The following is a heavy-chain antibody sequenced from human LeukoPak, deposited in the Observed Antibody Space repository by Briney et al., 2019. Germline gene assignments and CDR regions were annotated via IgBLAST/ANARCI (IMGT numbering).Heavy chain of an antibody. CDR1: GYTFTSYD. D-gene: IGHD1-26*01. V-gene: IGHV1-8*01. CDR3: ARDHGGSYYHDY. Sequence: GASVKVSCKASGYTFTSYDINWVRQATGQGLEWMGWMSPNSGNTGYAQKFQGRVTMTRNTSISTAYMELSSLRSEDTAVYYCARDHGGSYYHDYWGQGTLVTVSS. CDR2: MSPNSGNT. J-gene: IGHJ4*02.